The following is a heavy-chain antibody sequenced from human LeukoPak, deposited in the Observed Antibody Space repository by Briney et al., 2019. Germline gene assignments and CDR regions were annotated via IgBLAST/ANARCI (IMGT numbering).Heavy chain of an antibody. D-gene: IGHD5-18*01. J-gene: IGHJ6*03. CDR2: IKQDGSEK. V-gene: IGHV3-7*01. CDR1: GFTFTTFW. CDR3: ARVLYSYLHYMDV. Sequence: GGSPRLSCVASGFTFTTFWMSWVRQAPGKGLEWVANIKQDGSEKYYVDSVKGRFTISRDNAKNSLFLQMNSLRAEDTAVYYCARVLYSYLHYMDVWGKGTTVTVSS.